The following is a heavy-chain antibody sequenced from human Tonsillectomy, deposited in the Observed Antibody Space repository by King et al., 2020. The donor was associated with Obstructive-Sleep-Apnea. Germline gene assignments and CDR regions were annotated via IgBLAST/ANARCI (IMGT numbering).Heavy chain of an antibody. J-gene: IGHJ6*02. V-gene: IGHV3-30*04. CDR2: ISYDGRNK. CDR3: ARSGSCIGGSCYRVDASVYFYYGMDV. Sequence: VQLVESGGGVVQPGRSLRLSCAASGFTFSSYAMHWVRQAPGKGLEWVAVISYDGRNKYYADSVKGRFTISRDNSKNTLYRQMNSLRAEDTAGYNWARSGSCIGGSCYRVDASVYFYYGMDVWGQGTTVTVSS. CDR1: GFTFSSYA. D-gene: IGHD2-15*01.